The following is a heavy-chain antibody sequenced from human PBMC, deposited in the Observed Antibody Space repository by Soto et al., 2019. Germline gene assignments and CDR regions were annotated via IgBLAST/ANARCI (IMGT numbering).Heavy chain of an antibody. CDR3: ARHRYSYGVYYFDY. V-gene: IGHV4-59*08. D-gene: IGHD5-18*01. CDR1: GGSISNYY. CDR2: IYYNERN. J-gene: IGHJ4*02. Sequence: SETLSLTFIVSGGSISNYYWSWIRQPPGKGLEWIGYIYYNERNNYNPSLKSRITITVDTSKNQFSQKLRSQTAADTAVYYCARHRYSYGVYYFDYWGQGTLVTVS.